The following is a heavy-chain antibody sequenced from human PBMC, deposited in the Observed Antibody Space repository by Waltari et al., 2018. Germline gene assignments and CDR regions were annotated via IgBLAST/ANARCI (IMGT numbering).Heavy chain of an antibody. D-gene: IGHD3-10*01. CDR3: ARDYGSGTYYYMDV. V-gene: IGHV1-8*03. CDR2: MNPTSGST. CDR1: GYSFTSYN. J-gene: IGHJ6*03. Sequence: QVQLVQSGAEVKKPGASVKVSCKASGYSFTSYNINWGRQAAGQGLEWMGWMNPTSGSTGYAQKFQDRVTITRNTSIGTAYMELRSLRSEDTAVYYCARDYGSGTYYYMDVWGKGTTVTVSS.